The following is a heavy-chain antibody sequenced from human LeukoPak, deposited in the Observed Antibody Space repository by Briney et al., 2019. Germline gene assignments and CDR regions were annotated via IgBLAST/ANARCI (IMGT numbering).Heavy chain of an antibody. CDR3: AKDSPYYDFWSGYSRFDY. CDR1: GFTFSSYA. D-gene: IGHD3-3*01. CDR2: ISGSGGST. J-gene: IGHJ4*02. Sequence: GGSLRLSCAASGFTFSSYAMSWVRQAPGKGLEWVSAISGSGGSTYYADSVKGRFTISSDNSKNTLYLQMNSLRAEDTAVYYCAKDSPYYDFWSGYSRFDYWGQGTLVTVSS. V-gene: IGHV3-23*01.